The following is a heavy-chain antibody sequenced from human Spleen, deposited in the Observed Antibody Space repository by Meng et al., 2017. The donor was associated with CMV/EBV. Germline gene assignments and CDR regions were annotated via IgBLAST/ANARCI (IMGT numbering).Heavy chain of an antibody. D-gene: IGHD2-2*01. CDR1: GGSISSGDYY. CDR3: ARDRKPSSTIDET. J-gene: IGHJ5*02. Sequence: SETLSLTCTVSGGSISSGDYYWNWIRQPPGKGLEWIGYIYSSGNTYYNPSLKSRVTISGDTSKNQFSLKLSSVTAADTAVYYCARDRKPSSTIDETWGQGTLVTVSS. CDR2: IYSSGNT. V-gene: IGHV4-30-4*08.